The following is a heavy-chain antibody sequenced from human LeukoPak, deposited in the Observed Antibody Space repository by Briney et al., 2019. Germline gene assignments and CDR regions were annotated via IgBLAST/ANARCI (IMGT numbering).Heavy chain of an antibody. Sequence: PSETLSLTCAIYGGSFSGYYWSWIRQPPGKGLEWIGEINHSGSTNYNPSLKSRVTISVDTSKNQFSLKLSSVTAAHTAVYYCARDTTTVTTTVGFDPWGQGTLVTVSS. CDR3: ARDTTTVTTTVGFDP. V-gene: IGHV4-34*01. D-gene: IGHD4-17*01. CDR2: INHSGST. CDR1: GGSFSGYY. J-gene: IGHJ5*02.